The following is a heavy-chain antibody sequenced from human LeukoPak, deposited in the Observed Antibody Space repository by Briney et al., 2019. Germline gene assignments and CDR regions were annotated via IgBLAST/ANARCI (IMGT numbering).Heavy chain of an antibody. J-gene: IGHJ1*01. CDR1: GGTFSSYA. V-gene: IGHV1-69*10. D-gene: IGHD6-19*01. CDR2: IIPILGLV. Sequence: SVKVSCKAAGGTFSSYALSWVRQAPGQGLEWMGGIIPILGLVNYTQKFQGRVTLSAGKSTGPAYMELTNLTSEDTAEHYCAIRPRGGAGPAEYFQHWGQGTLVTVSS. CDR3: AIRPRGGAGPAEYFQH.